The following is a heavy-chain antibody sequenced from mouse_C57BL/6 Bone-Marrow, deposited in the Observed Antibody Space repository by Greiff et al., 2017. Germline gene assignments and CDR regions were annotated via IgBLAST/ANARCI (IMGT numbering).Heavy chain of an antibody. V-gene: IGHV1-42*01. CDR2: INPSTGGT. CDR3: ARWGYYPDY. J-gene: IGHJ2*01. CDR1: GYSFTGYY. Sequence: DVKLVESGPELVKPGASVKISCKASGYSFTGYYMNWVKQSPEKSLEWIGEINPSTGGTTYNQKFKAKATLTVDKSSSTAYMQLKSLTSEDSAVYYCARWGYYPDYWGQGTTLTVSS.